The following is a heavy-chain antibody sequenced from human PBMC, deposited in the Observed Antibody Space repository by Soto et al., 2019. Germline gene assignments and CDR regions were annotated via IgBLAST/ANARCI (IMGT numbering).Heavy chain of an antibody. V-gene: IGHV1-18*04. Sequence: ASVKVSCKASGYTFTSSGISWVRQAPGQGLEWMGWISAYNGHTPYAQKLQGRVTMTTDTSTSTAYMERRSLRSDDTAVFYCARDHHSRRDGYHAPGYWGQGTLVTVSS. CDR2: ISAYNGHT. D-gene: IGHD5-12*01. CDR3: ARDHHSRRDGYHAPGY. J-gene: IGHJ4*02. CDR1: GYTFTSSG.